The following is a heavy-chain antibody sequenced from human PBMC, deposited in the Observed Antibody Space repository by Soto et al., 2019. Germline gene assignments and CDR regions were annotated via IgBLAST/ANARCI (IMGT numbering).Heavy chain of an antibody. D-gene: IGHD2-21*02. Sequence: PSETLSLTCAVYSGSFSGYYWTWIRQPPGKGLEWIGQIIHTGNTNYNPSLKSRVTISEDTPKNQFSLKLTSVTAADTAMYCCAGGYCGGDCYSKRLYYYGMDVWGQGTTVTVSS. J-gene: IGHJ6*02. CDR3: AGGYCGGDCYSKRLYYYGMDV. CDR2: IIHTGNT. CDR1: SGSFSGYY. V-gene: IGHV4-34*12.